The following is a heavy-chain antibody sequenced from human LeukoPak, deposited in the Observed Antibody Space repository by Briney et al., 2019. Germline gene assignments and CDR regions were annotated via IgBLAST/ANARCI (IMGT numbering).Heavy chain of an antibody. CDR3: ARVFKGPYSRNYFDY. D-gene: IGHD1-14*01. CDR1: GFTFDDYG. J-gene: IGHJ4*02. CDR2: INWNGGST. V-gene: IGHV3-20*04. Sequence: RPGGSLRLSCAASGFTFDDYGMSWVRQAPGKGLEWVSGINWNGGSTGYADSVKGRFTISRDNAKNSLYPQMNSLRAEDTALYYCARVFKGPYSRNYFDYWGQGTLVTVSS.